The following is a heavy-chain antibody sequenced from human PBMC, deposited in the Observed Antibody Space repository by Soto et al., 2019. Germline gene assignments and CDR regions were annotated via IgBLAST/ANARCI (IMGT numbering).Heavy chain of an antibody. J-gene: IGHJ6*02. CDR1: GYTFTIYG. Sequence: GASVKVSCKASGYTFTIYGISCVLQSPVQWLDWMGWISAYNGNTNYAQKLQGRVTMTTDTSTSTAYMELRSLRSDDTAVYYCARVFGIVVVPAAIMYYYYGMDVWGQGTTVTVS. CDR3: ARVFGIVVVPAAIMYYYYGMDV. D-gene: IGHD2-2*01. V-gene: IGHV1-18*01. CDR2: ISAYNGNT.